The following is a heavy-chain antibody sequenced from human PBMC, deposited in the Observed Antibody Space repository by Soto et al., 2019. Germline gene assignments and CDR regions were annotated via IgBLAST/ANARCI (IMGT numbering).Heavy chain of an antibody. CDR3: ARVSYDVSRGYYFDY. CDR2: LYSGGYA. J-gene: IGHJ4*02. V-gene: IGHV3-53*01. D-gene: IGHD3-22*01. CDR1: GFTVSSNY. Sequence: LRLSCAASGFTVSSNYMSWVRQAPGKGLEWVSVLYSGGYAYYADSVKGRFTISRDHSKNTLYLQMNSLRAEDAAVYYCARVSYDVSRGYYFDYWGQGTLVTVSS.